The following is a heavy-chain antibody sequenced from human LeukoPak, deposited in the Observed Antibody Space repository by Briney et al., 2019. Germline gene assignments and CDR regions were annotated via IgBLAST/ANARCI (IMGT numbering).Heavy chain of an antibody. CDR1: GDSVSNTAAS. J-gene: IGHJ5*02. Sequence: SQTLSLTCGISGDSVSNTAASWNWIRQSPSRGLEWLGRTYYRTKWYFSYAVSVESRATINPDTSKNQFSLQLNSVTPEDTALYYCARGAYGSYVSVFDLWGQGTMVTVSS. D-gene: IGHD1-26*01. CDR2: TYYRTKWYF. V-gene: IGHV6-1*01. CDR3: ARGAYGSYVSVFDL.